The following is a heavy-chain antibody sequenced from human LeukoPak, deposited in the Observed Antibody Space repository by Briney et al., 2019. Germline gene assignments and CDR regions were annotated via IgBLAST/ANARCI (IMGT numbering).Heavy chain of an antibody. CDR2: INPSGGST. V-gene: IGHV1-46*01. J-gene: IGHJ4*02. CDR3: ARDLGPEGLFPYFDY. D-gene: IGHD3-10*01. Sequence: ASVKVSCKASGYTFTSYYMHWVRQAPGQGPEWMGIINPSGGSTSYAQKFQGRVTMTRDTSTSTVYMELSSLRSEDTAVYYCARDLGPEGLFPYFDYWGQGTLVTVSS. CDR1: GYTFTSYY.